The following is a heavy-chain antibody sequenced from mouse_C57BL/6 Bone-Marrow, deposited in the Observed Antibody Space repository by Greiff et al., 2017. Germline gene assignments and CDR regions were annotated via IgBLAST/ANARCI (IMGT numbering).Heavy chain of an antibody. D-gene: IGHD2-4*01. V-gene: IGHV1-26*01. Sequence: EVQLQQSGPELVKPGASVKISCKASGYTFTDYYMNWVKQSHGKSLEWIGDINPNNGGTSYNQKFKGKATLTVDTSSSTAYMELRSLTSEDSAVYYCARCGDYDVEYFDVWGTGTTVTVSS. CDR2: INPNNGGT. CDR3: ARCGDYDVEYFDV. CDR1: GYTFTDYY. J-gene: IGHJ1*03.